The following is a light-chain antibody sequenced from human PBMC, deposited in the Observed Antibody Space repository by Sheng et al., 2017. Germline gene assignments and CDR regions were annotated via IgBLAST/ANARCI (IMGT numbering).Light chain of an antibody. CDR2: AAS. CDR3: QQQHA. J-gene: IGKJ2*01. Sequence: DIQLTQSPSFLSASVGDRVTITCRASQGISSYLAWYQQKPGKAPKLLIYAASTLQSGVPSRFSGSGSGTEFTLTISSLQPEDFATYYCQQQHAFGQGTKLEIK. V-gene: IGKV1-9*01. CDR1: QGISSY.